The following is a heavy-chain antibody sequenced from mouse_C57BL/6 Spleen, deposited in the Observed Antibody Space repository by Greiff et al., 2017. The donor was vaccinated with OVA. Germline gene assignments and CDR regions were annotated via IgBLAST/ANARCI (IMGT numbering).Heavy chain of an antibody. CDR2: ISSGSSPI. CDR1: GFTFSDYG. CDR3: ARGDYYFDD. J-gene: IGHJ2*01. V-gene: IGHV5-17*01. Sequence: EVMLVESGGGLVKPGGSLKLSCAASGFTFSDYGMHWVRQAPEKGLEWVAYISSGSSPIYYAQTVKGRFTLSGDNAKTTLFLQMTRLRSEDTAMYYCARGDYYFDDWGQGTTLTVSS.